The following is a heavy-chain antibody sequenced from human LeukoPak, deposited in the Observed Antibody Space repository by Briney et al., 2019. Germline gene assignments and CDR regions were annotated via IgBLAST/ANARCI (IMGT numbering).Heavy chain of an antibody. CDR2: IDPSDSYT. V-gene: IGHV5-10-1*01. D-gene: IGHD2-2*01. CDR3: ARLGLGYCSGTSCYFLDS. CDR1: GXSFTNYC. Sequence: GESLKISFKGSGXSFTNYCITWVRQMPGKGVEWMGRIDPSDSYTNYSPSFQGHVTISADKSISTAYVQWSSLKASDTAMYYCARLGLGYCSGTSCYFLDSWGQGTLVTVSS. J-gene: IGHJ4*02.